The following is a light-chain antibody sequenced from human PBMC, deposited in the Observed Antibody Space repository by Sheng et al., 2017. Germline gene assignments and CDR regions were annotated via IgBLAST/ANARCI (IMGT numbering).Light chain of an antibody. CDR2: GAS. J-gene: IGKJ1*01. CDR3: QQYNNWPQT. V-gene: IGKV3-15*01. CDR1: ESVRSN. Sequence: EVVLTQAPGTLSLSPGERATLSCRASESVRSNHLAWHQQKPGQAPRLLIYGASTRATGIPARFSGSGSGTEFTLTISSLQSEDFAVYYCQQYNNWPQTFGQGTKVEIK.